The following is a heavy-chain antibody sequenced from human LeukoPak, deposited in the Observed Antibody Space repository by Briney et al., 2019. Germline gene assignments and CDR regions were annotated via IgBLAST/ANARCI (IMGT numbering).Heavy chain of an antibody. V-gene: IGHV1-46*01. CDR2: INPSGGST. Sequence: GASVKVSCKASGYTFTSYYMHWVRQAPGQGLEWMGIINPSGGSTSYAQKFQVRVTMTRDTSTSTVYMELSSLRSEDTAVYYCARSPDYYDSSGSNYWYFDLWGRGTLVTVSS. D-gene: IGHD3-22*01. CDR3: ARSPDYYDSSGSNYWYFDL. J-gene: IGHJ2*01. CDR1: GYTFTSYY.